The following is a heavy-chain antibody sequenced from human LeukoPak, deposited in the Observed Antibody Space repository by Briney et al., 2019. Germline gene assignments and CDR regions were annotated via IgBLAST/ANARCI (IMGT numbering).Heavy chain of an antibody. CDR1: GFTFSSYA. Sequence: GGSLRLSCAASGFTFSSYAMYWVRQAPGKGLEWVAVISYDGSNKYYADSVKGRFTISRDNSKNTLYLQMNSLRAEDTAVYYCTRARGIVVVTDMGYWGQGTLVTVSS. CDR3: TRARGIVVVTDMGY. V-gene: IGHV3-30*04. J-gene: IGHJ4*02. D-gene: IGHD2-21*02. CDR2: ISYDGSNK.